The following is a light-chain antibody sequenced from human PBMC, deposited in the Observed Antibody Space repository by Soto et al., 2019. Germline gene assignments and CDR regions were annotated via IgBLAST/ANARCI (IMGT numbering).Light chain of an antibody. V-gene: IGKV1-17*01. J-gene: IGKJ1*01. CDR3: LQHNSYPRT. Sequence: DIQMTQCPSSLSASVGDRVTITCRASQDIRIDLDWYQQKPGKAPKRLIFAVSSLQGGIPSRFSGSGSGTDFTLTISSLQPEDFATYYCLQHNSYPRTFGQGTKVEIQ. CDR2: AVS. CDR1: QDIRID.